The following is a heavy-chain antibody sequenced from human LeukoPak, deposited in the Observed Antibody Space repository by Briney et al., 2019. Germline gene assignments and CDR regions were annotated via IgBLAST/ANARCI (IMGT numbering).Heavy chain of an antibody. J-gene: IGHJ4*02. CDR2: ISGSGGST. Sequence: PGGSLRLSCAASGFTFSSYAMSWVRQAPGKGLEWVSAISGSGGSTYYADSVKGRFTISRDNSKNTLYLQMNSLRAEDTAVYYCAKRRDRYCTGGVCYRAYFDYWGQGTLVTVSS. D-gene: IGHD2-8*02. CDR1: GFTFSSYA. CDR3: AKRRDRYCTGGVCYRAYFDY. V-gene: IGHV3-23*01.